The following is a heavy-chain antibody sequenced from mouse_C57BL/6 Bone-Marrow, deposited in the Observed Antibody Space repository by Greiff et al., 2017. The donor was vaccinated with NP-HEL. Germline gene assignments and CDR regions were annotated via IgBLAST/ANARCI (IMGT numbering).Heavy chain of an antibody. CDR1: GYTFTDYY. V-gene: IGHV1-19*01. CDR2: INPYNGGT. J-gene: IGHJ4*01. D-gene: IGHD1-1*01. CDR3: ARRITTVDAMDY. Sequence: VQLQQSGPVLVKPGASVKMSCKASGYTFTDYYMNWVKQSHGKSLEWIGVINPYNGGTSYNQKFKGKATLTVDKSSSTAYMELNSLTSEDSAVYYCARRITTVDAMDYWGQGTSLTVSS.